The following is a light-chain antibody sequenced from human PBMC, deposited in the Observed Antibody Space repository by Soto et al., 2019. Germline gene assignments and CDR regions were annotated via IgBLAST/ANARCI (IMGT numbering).Light chain of an antibody. Sequence: EIVVTQSPGTLSLSPGERATLSCRASQSVSSNYLAWYQHKPGQAPRLLIYGASSRATGIPDRFSGSGSGTDFAHTISRLEPEDFAVYYCQQYCNSPRYAFGQGTKLEIK. J-gene: IGKJ2*01. V-gene: IGKV3-20*01. CDR1: QSVSSNY. CDR2: GAS. CDR3: QQYCNSPRYA.